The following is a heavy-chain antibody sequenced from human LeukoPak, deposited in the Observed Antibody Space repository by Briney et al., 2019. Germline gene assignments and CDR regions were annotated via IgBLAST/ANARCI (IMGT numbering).Heavy chain of an antibody. D-gene: IGHD1-26*01. CDR3: AKAYSGSYYDY. J-gene: IGHJ4*02. CDR2: ISWNSGSI. V-gene: IGHV3-9*01. Sequence: GRSLRLSCAASGFTFDDYAMHWVRQAPGKGLEWVSGISWNSGSIGYADSVKGRFTISRDNAKNFLYLQMNSLRAEDTALYYCAKAYSGSYYDYWGQGTLVTVSS. CDR1: GFTFDDYA.